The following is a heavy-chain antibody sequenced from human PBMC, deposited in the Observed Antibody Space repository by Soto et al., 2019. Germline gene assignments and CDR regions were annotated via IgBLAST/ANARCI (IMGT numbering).Heavy chain of an antibody. D-gene: IGHD6-6*01. J-gene: IGHJ4*02. V-gene: IGHV1-18*04. CDR3: ARDNRYSSSFFDS. CDR1: GYAFSDHG. CDR2: ISAYNGNT. Sequence: QVRLVLSGDELKKPGASMKVSCKASGYAFSDHGISWVRQAPGQGLEWIGWISAYNGNTNYAQKFQGRVTVTTDASTTTAYMEVRSLTSDDTAVYYCARDNRYSSSFFDSWSQGTLITVAS.